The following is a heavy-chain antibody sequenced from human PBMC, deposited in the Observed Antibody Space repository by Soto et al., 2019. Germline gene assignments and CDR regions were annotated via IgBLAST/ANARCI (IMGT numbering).Heavy chain of an antibody. CDR2: IYWDDDE. V-gene: IGHV2-5*02. Sequence: QITLKESGPTLVKPTQTLTLTCTFSGVSLSTTAEGVGWIRQPPGKALEWLALIYWDDDERYSPSLKSRLTITKDTSQNQVVLTMTNVDPVDTATYYCAHGSCSSADCYPNPYLDYWGQGILVTVSS. CDR3: AHGSCSSADCYPNPYLDY. D-gene: IGHD2-2*01. J-gene: IGHJ4*02. CDR1: GVSLSTTAEG.